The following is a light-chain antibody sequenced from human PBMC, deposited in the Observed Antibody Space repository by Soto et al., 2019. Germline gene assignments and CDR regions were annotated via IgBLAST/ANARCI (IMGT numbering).Light chain of an antibody. CDR1: QSVSSSY. V-gene: IGKV3-20*01. CDR2: GAS. CDR3: QQYGTSPWT. J-gene: IGKJ1*01. Sequence: EIVLTQSPGTLSLSPGERATLSCRAIQSVSSSYLAWYQQKPGQAPRLLVFGASSRATGIPDRFSGGGSGTDFTLTISRLEPEDFAVYYCQQYGTSPWTFGQGTKVEIK.